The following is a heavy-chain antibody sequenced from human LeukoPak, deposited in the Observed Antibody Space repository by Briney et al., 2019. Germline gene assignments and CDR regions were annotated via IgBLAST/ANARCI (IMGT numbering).Heavy chain of an antibody. CDR2: IYYSGST. CDR3: ARARGDYGDYYFDY. CDR1: GGASSRYY. J-gene: IGHJ4*02. D-gene: IGHD4-17*01. V-gene: IGHV4-59*01. Sequence: ASESLSLTCTVSGGASSRYYGSWIRQPPGKGLERIGYIYYSGSTNYNPSLKSRVTISVDTSKNQFSLKLSSVTAADTAVYYCARARGDYGDYYFDYWGQGTLVTVSS.